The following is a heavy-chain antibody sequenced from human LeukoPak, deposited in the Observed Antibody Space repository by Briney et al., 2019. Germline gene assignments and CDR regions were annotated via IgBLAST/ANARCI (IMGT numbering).Heavy chain of an antibody. Sequence: PGGSLRLSCAASGFTFSSYAMTWVRQAPGKGLEWVSAISGSGGSTYYADSVKGRFTISRDNSKNTVYLQMNSLRVEETAVYYCAKGNRGSYHGSAFDIWGQGTKVTVSS. V-gene: IGHV3-23*01. CDR2: ISGSGGST. J-gene: IGHJ3*02. CDR1: GFTFSSYA. D-gene: IGHD3-16*02. CDR3: AKGNRGSYHGSAFDI.